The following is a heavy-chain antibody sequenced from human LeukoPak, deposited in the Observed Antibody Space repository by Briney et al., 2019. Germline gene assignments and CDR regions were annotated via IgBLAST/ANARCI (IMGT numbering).Heavy chain of an antibody. Sequence: GGSLRLSCTASGFTFNYYAMSWVRQAPGKGLEWVANIKQDGSQKHYVDSVKGRFTISRDNSKNLLYLQMNSLGAEDTAVYYCVRGGYSSFDYWGQGTLVTVSS. CDR3: VRGGYSSFDY. J-gene: IGHJ4*02. CDR1: GFTFNYYA. V-gene: IGHV3-7*01. D-gene: IGHD3-10*01. CDR2: IKQDGSQK.